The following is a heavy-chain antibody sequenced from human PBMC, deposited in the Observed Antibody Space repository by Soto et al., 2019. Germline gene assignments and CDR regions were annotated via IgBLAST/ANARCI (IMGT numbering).Heavy chain of an antibody. CDR1: GFTFSSYS. V-gene: IGHV3-48*02. CDR2: ISSSSSTI. CDR3: ARLDGYNFLGNYYFDY. J-gene: IGHJ4*02. D-gene: IGHD5-12*01. Sequence: GGSLRLSCAASGFTFSSYSMNWVRQAPGKGLEWVSYISSSSSTIYYADSVKGRFTISRDNAKNSLYLQMNSLRDEDTAVYYCARLDGYNFLGNYYFDYWGQGTLVTVSS.